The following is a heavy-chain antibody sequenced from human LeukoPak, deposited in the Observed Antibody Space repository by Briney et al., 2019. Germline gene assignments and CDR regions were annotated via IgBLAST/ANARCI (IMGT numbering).Heavy chain of an antibody. CDR3: AGAPSEIGGYYPEYFRH. CDR1: GLTFSSYW. D-gene: IGHD3-22*01. CDR2: TKSDGST. J-gene: IGHJ1*01. V-gene: IGHV3-74*01. Sequence: GSLRLSCAASGLTFSSYWMHWVRQAPGKGLVWVSRTKSDGSTNYADSVKGRFTISRDNAKNTVSLQMNSLRAEDTGVYYCAGAPSEIGGYYPEYFRHWGQGTLVTVSS.